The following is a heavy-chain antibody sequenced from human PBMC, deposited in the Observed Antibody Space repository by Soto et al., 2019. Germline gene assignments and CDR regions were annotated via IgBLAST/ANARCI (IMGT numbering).Heavy chain of an antibody. CDR1: GGSFSGYY. D-gene: IGHD3-22*01. V-gene: IGHV4-34*01. CDR3: ARGYYYDSSGYYYYFDY. Sequence: QVQLQQWGAGLLKPSETLSLTCAVYGGSFSGYYWSWIRQPPGKGLEWIGEINHSGSTKYNPSLKSRVTISEDTSKNQFSLKLSSVTAADTAVYYCARGYYYDSSGYYYYFDYWGQGTLVTVSS. CDR2: INHSGST. J-gene: IGHJ4*02.